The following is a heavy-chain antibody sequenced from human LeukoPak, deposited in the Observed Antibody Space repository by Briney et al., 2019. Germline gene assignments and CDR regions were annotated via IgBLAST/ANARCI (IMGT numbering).Heavy chain of an antibody. CDR1: GFTLSSYS. V-gene: IGHV3-48*04. Sequence: GGSLRLSCAASGFTLSSYSMNWVRQAPGKGLEWVSYISSSSSTIYYADSVKGRFTISRDNAKNSLYLQMNSLRAGDTAVYYCAREMATPFDYWGQGTLVTVSS. D-gene: IGHD5-24*01. CDR2: ISSSSSTI. J-gene: IGHJ4*02. CDR3: AREMATPFDY.